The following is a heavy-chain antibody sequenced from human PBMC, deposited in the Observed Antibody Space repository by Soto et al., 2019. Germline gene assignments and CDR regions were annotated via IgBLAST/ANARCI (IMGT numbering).Heavy chain of an antibody. V-gene: IGHV6-1*01. CDR1: GDSVSSNNAA. CDR3: ARDSSGWYGLDY. CDR2: TYYGSKWYN. J-gene: IGHJ4*02. D-gene: IGHD6-19*01. Sequence: SQTLSLTCAISGDSVSSNNAAWNWIRQSPSRGLEWLGRTYYGSKWYNDYAVSVKSRITIKPDTSKNQVSLQLNSVTPEDTAVYYCARDSSGWYGLDYWGQGSLVIVSA.